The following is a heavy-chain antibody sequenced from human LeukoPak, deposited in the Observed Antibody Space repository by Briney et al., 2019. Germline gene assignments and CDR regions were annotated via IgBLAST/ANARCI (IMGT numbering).Heavy chain of an antibody. CDR3: AREDTALVIAY. V-gene: IGHV3-74*01. Sequence: PGGSLRLSCAASGFTFTTYWMHWVRQAPGKGLVWVSHINSDGSITSYADSVKGRFTISRDNAKNTLYLQMNSLRVEDTAVYYCAREDTALVIAYWGQGTLVTVSS. J-gene: IGHJ4*02. D-gene: IGHD5-18*01. CDR2: INSDGSIT. CDR1: GFTFTTYW.